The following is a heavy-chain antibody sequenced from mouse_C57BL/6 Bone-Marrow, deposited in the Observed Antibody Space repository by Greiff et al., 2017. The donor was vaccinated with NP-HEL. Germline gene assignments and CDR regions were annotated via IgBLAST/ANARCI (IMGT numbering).Heavy chain of an antibody. CDR3: ARGYYDLDY. Sequence: QVQLQQPGAELVMPGASVKLSCKASGYTFTSYWMHWVKQRPGQGLEWIGEIDPSDSYTNYNQKFKGKSTLTVDKSSRTAYMQLSSLTSEDSAVYYCARGYYDLDYWGQGTTLTVSS. J-gene: IGHJ2*01. D-gene: IGHD2-4*01. CDR2: IDPSDSYT. V-gene: IGHV1-69*01. CDR1: GYTFTSYW.